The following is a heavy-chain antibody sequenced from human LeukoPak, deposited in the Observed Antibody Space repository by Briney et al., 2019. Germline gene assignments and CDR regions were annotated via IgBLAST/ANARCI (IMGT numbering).Heavy chain of an antibody. CDR2: IKRKTDGETT. CDR3: NAYDSSGARGGARFDY. Sequence: GGSLRLSCAASGFTFSNAWMNWVRQAPGKGLEWVGRIKRKTDGETTDYAAPVKGRFTISRDDSKNTPYLQMNSLKTEDTAVFYCNAYDSSGARGGARFDYWGQGTLVTVSS. CDR1: GFTFSNAW. D-gene: IGHD3-22*01. J-gene: IGHJ4*02. V-gene: IGHV3-15*07.